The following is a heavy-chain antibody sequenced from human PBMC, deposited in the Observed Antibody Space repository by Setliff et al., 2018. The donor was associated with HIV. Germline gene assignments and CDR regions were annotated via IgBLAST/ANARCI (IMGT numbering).Heavy chain of an antibody. D-gene: IGHD1-1*01. CDR3: ASARIPTGGTSTSLDY. CDR2: INWNSGGV. CDR1: GFRFDDYA. V-gene: IGHV3-9*01. J-gene: IGHJ4*02. Sequence: QPGGSLRLSCAASGFRFDDYAIHWVRQAPGKGLEWVSGINWNSGGVGYADSVKGRFTISRDNAKNSLYLQMNSLRDEDTALYYCASARIPTGGTSTSLDYWGQGALVTVSS.